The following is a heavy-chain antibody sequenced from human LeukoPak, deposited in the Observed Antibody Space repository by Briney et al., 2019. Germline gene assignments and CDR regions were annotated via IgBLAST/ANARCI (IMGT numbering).Heavy chain of an antibody. CDR1: GFTFSSYW. CDR3: ASGQLWFRFDY. V-gene: IGHV3-7*01. D-gene: IGHD5-18*01. Sequence: PGGSLRLSCAASGFTFSSYWISWVRQAPGKGLEWVANIKQDGSEKYYVDSVKGRFTISRDNAKNSLYLQMNSLRAEDTAVYYCASGQLWFRFDYWGQGTLVTVSS. CDR2: IKQDGSEK. J-gene: IGHJ4*02.